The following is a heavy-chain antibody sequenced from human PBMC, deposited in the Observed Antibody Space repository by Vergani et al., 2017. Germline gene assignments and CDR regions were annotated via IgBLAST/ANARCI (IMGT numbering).Heavy chain of an antibody. Sequence: EVQLVESGGGLVQPGRSLRLSCAASGFTFDDYAMHWVRQAPGKGLEWVSGISWNSGSIGYADSVKGRFTISRDNAKNSLYLQMNNLRAEDTAIYYCVKGSERYYYDYWGQGTPVAVSS. CDR2: ISWNSGSI. CDR1: GFTFDDYA. J-gene: IGHJ4*02. CDR3: VKGSERYYYDY. V-gene: IGHV3-9*01.